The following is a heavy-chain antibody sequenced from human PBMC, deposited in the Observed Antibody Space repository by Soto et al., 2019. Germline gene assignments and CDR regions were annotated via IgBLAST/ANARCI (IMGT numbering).Heavy chain of an antibody. CDR2: VNPSGGHT. J-gene: IGHJ4*02. D-gene: IGHD2-21*02. CDR3: ARGGHVVVVTAALDY. CDR1: GDTFTDYY. V-gene: IGHV1-46*01. Sequence: QVQLVQSGAEVKKPGASVKVSCKASGDTFTDYYIHWVRQAPGQGLEWMGTVNPSGGHTTYAQHCLGRMPXTXXXSXXTLYMELTSLTSEDTAVYYCARGGHVVVVTAALDYWGQGTLVTVSS.